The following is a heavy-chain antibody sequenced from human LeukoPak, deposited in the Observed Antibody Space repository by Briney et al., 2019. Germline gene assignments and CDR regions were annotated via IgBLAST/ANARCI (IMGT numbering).Heavy chain of an antibody. CDR3: AKLSMIVVVITDFDY. Sequence: PGGSLRLSCAASGFTFSDYYMSWIRQAPGKGLEWVSYISSSGSTIYYADSVKGRFTISRDNAKNSLYLQMNSLRAEDTAVYYCAKLSMIVVVITDFDYWGQGTLVTVSS. D-gene: IGHD3-22*01. CDR2: ISSSGSTI. V-gene: IGHV3-11*01. CDR1: GFTFSDYY. J-gene: IGHJ4*02.